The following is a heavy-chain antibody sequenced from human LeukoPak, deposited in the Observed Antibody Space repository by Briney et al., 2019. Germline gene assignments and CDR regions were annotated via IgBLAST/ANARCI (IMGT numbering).Heavy chain of an antibody. CDR1: GGSISSSSYY. D-gene: IGHD6-13*01. Sequence: SETLSLTCTVSGGSISSSSYYWGWIRQPPGKGLEWIGSIYYSGSTYYNPSLKSRFTISVDTSKNQFSLKLSSVTAADTAVYYCAREGAAAAPFDYWGQGTLVTVSS. CDR3: AREGAAAAPFDY. J-gene: IGHJ4*02. V-gene: IGHV4-39*07. CDR2: IYYSGST.